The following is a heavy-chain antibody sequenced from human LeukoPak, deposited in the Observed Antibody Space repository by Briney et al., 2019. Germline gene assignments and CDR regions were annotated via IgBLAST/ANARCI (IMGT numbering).Heavy chain of an antibody. CDR2: ITGSGGST. CDR1: GFSFSDYN. J-gene: IGHJ6*03. V-gene: IGHV3-23*01. Sequence: GGSLRLSCAASGFSFSDYNMNWVRQAPGKGLEWVSAITGSGGSTYYADSVKGRFTISRDNSKNMLHLQMNSLRAEDTAVYYCAKGNFYYYMDVWGKGTTVTVSS. CDR3: AKGNFYYYMDV.